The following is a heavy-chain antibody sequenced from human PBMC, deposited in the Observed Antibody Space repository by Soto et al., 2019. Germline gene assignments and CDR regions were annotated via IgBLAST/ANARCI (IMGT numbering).Heavy chain of an antibody. V-gene: IGHV4-39*01. J-gene: IGHJ5*02. CDR2: IYYSGST. Sequence: SETLSLTCTVSGGSISSSSFHWGWIRQLPGKGLEWIGSIYYSGSTYYSPSLKSRVTISVDTSKNQFSLKLSSVTAADTAVYYCARRERAAGTDWWFDPWGQGTLVTVPS. D-gene: IGHD6-13*01. CDR3: ARRERAAGTDWWFDP. CDR1: GGSISSSSFH.